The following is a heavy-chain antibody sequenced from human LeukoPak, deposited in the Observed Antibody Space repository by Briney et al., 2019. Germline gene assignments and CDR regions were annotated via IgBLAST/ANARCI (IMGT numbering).Heavy chain of an antibody. V-gene: IGHV3-9*01. CDR3: ARVIYYYDSSGYYDY. CDR1: GFTFDDYA. D-gene: IGHD3-22*01. CDR2: ISWNSGYI. Sequence: GGSLRLSCAASGFTFDDYAMHWVRQAPGRGLEWVSGISWNSGYIGYADSVKGRFTISRDNAKNSLYLQMNSLRAEDTAVYYCARVIYYYDSSGYYDYWGQGTLVTVSS. J-gene: IGHJ4*02.